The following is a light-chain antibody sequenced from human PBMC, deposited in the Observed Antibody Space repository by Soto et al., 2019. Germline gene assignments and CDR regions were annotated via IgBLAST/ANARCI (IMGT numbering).Light chain of an antibody. Sequence: AIRMTQSPSSLSASTGDRVTITCRASQGISSYLDWYQQKPGKAPKLLIYAASTLQSGVPSRFSGSGSGTDFTLTISCLQSEDFATYYCQQYYSYWWTFGQGTKVEIK. CDR2: AAS. J-gene: IGKJ1*01. CDR3: QQYYSYWWT. CDR1: QGISSY. V-gene: IGKV1-8*01.